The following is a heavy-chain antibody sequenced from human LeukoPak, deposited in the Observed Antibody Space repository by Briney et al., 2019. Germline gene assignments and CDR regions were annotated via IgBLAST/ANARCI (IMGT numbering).Heavy chain of an antibody. Sequence: SXYTFTSYDXXXXRQAXXQGLXXXXXXXPIVGTANSARKFQGRVTITADKSTGTIYMELSSLRSGDTAIYYCARGITMVRGVIKGGMDVWGQGTTVTVSS. J-gene: IGHJ6*02. CDR3: ARGITMVRGVIKGGMDV. CDR1: XYTFTSYD. CDR2: XXPIVGTA. V-gene: IGHV1-69*06. D-gene: IGHD3-10*01.